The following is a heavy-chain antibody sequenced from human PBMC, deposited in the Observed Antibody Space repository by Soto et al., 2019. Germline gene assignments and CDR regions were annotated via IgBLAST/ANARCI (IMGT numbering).Heavy chain of an antibody. J-gene: IGHJ5*02. CDR1: GGTFSSYA. CDR2: IIPIFGTA. V-gene: IGHV1-69*12. D-gene: IGHD6-13*01. Sequence: QVQLVQSGAEVKKPGSSVKVSCKASGGTFSSYAISWVRQAPGQGLEWMGGIIPIFGTANYAQKFQGRVTITADESTSTAYMELSSLRSEDTAVYYCARAPRGLKEQLDSNWFDPWGQGTLVTVSS. CDR3: ARAPRGLKEQLDSNWFDP.